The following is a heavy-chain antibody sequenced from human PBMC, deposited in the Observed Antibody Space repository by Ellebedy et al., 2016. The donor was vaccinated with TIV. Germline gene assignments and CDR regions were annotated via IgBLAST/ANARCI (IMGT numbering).Heavy chain of an antibody. D-gene: IGHD3-16*01. CDR1: GFTFSDYE. CDR3: ARDYWGSYES. V-gene: IGHV3-72*01. CDR2: AGNKATGYTT. J-gene: IGHJ5*02. Sequence: GESLKISCAASGFTFSDYEMDWVRQAPGKGLEWVGRAGNKATGYTTTYAASVKGRFTISRDNSKNSLYLQMNSLKTEDTAVYYCARDYWGSYESWGQGTLVTVSS.